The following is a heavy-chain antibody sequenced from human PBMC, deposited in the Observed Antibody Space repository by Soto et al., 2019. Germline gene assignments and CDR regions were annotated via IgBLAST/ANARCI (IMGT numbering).Heavy chain of an antibody. CDR2: QTYDGSNK. D-gene: IGHD1-26*01. V-gene: IGHV3-30-3*01. Sequence: QVQLVESGGGVVQPGRSLRLSCAASGFMFSSYAMYWVRQAPGKGLEWVAVQTYDGSNKYYADSVKGRFTISRDNSKNTLYLQMNSLRAEDTAVYYCARAGGLLVDYWGQGTLVTVSS. J-gene: IGHJ4*02. CDR1: GFMFSSYA. CDR3: ARAGGLLVDY.